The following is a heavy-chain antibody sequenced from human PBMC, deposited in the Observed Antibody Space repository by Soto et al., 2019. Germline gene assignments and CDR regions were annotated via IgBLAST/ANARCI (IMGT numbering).Heavy chain of an antibody. CDR2: ITVGSSHI. CDR3: SRSPEVGVRGAY. D-gene: IGHD3-16*01. CDR1: GFPFSAYN. J-gene: IGHJ4*02. Sequence: GSLRLSCTGSGFPFSAYNINWVRQAPGKGLEWVSSITVGSSHIYQPNSMKGRFTISRDDAKNSVYLQIDSLRDEDTALYYCSRSPEVGVRGAYWGQGTLVTVSS. V-gene: IGHV3-21*01.